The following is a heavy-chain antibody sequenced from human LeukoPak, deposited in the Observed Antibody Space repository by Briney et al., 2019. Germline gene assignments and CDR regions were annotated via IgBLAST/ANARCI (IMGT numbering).Heavy chain of an antibody. CDR2: ISSSSSTI. CDR3: ARDLGTWTHAFDI. CDR1: GFTFSSYN. Sequence: PGGSLRLSCAASGFTFSSYNMNWVRQAPGKGLEWVSYISSSSSTIYYADSVKGRFTISRDNAKNSLYLQMNSLRAEDTAVYYCARDLGTWTHAFDIWGQGTMVTVSS. J-gene: IGHJ3*02. D-gene: IGHD3/OR15-3a*01. V-gene: IGHV3-48*01.